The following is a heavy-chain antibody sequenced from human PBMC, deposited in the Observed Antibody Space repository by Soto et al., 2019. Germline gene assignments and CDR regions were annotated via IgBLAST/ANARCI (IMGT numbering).Heavy chain of an antibody. CDR2: IYYSGST. V-gene: IGHV4-59*12. D-gene: IGHD3-10*01. CDR1: GGSISSYY. CDR3: ARESQLLWFGATTYFDY. J-gene: IGHJ4*02. Sequence: SETLSLTCTVSGGSISSYYWSWIRQPPGKGLEWIGYIYYSGSTNYNPSLKSRVTISVDTSKNQFSLKLSSVTAADTAVYYCARESQLLWFGATTYFDYWGQGNLVTVSS.